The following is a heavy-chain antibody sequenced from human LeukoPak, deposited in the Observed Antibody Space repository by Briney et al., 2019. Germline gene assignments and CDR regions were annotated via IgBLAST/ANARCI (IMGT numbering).Heavy chain of an antibody. CDR1: GFTFSSYA. CDR2: ISGSGGST. Sequence: GGSLRLSCAASGFTFSSYAMSWVRQAPGKGLEWVSAISGSGGSTYYADSVKGRFTISRDNSKNTLYLQMNSLRAEDTAVYYCAKDHSGSYYSSPEYFQHWGQGTLVTVSS. CDR3: AKDHSGSYYSSPEYFQH. D-gene: IGHD1-26*01. V-gene: IGHV3-23*01. J-gene: IGHJ1*01.